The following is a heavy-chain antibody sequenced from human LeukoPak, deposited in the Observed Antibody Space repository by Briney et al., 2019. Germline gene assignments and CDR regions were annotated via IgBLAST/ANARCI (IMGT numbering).Heavy chain of an antibody. J-gene: IGHJ4*02. V-gene: IGHV3-23*01. CDR1: GFTLRSEA. CDR2: ISGRGGST. Sequence: GGSLRLACAASGFTLRSEAMRWVRQAGGKGRGWVGAISGRGGSTYYADSVTGRFTISRDNSKNPLYLQMNSLRAEDTAVYYCARGYSSGWSRTSELDYWGQGTLVTVSS. CDR3: ARGYSSGWSRTSELDY. D-gene: IGHD6-19*01.